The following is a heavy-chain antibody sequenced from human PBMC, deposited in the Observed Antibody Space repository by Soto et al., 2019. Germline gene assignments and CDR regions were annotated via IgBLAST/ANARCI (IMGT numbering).Heavy chain of an antibody. Sequence: GGSLRLSCSASVFTFSRYAMNWFRQAPGRGLQWISGISVSGDNTSYVESVRGRFTVYRDNSKNTLYLQMNNLRAEDTALYYCAKDGRMRTEVWFPAGYGMDVWGQGTTVTVSS. J-gene: IGHJ6*02. CDR3: AKDGRMRTEVWFPAGYGMDV. CDR1: VFTFSRYA. CDR2: ISVSGDNT. D-gene: IGHD3-10*01. V-gene: IGHV3-23*01.